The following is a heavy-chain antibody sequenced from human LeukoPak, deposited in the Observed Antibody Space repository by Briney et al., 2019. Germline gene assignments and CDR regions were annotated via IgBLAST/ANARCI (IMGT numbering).Heavy chain of an antibody. Sequence: SQTLSLTCTVSGGSISSYYWTWIRQPAGKGLEWIGRIHTSGNTNYSPALKSRVTMSVDTSKNQVSLKLYSVTAADTAVYYCARGGIASAYGSLNYHHYGLDVWGQGTTVTVSS. V-gene: IGHV4-4*07. CDR1: GGSISSYY. CDR3: ARGGIASAYGSLNYHHYGLDV. J-gene: IGHJ6*02. CDR2: IHTSGNT. D-gene: IGHD6-13*01.